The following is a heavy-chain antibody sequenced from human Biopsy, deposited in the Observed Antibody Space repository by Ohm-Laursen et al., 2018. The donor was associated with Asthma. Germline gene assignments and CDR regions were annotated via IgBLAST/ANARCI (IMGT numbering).Heavy chain of an antibody. CDR1: GYTFTSYA. CDR2: SNAGYGNT. D-gene: IGHD3-3*01. Sequence: ASVKVSCKASGYTFTSYALHWARQAPGLRPEWMGRSNAGYGNTKYSQKFQGRLTITRDTSASTVYMELSALTSEDTAVYFCAWPDMVASIFRVWGQGTLVTVSS. J-gene: IGHJ4*02. V-gene: IGHV1-3*01. CDR3: AWPDMVASIFRV.